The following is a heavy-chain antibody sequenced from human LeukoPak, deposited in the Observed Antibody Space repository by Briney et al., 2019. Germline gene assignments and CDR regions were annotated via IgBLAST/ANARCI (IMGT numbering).Heavy chain of an antibody. D-gene: IGHD2-21*02. CDR2: IYYSGST. CDR1: GGSISSYY. CDR3: ARAAYCGGDCFNDAFDI. J-gene: IGHJ3*02. V-gene: IGHV4-59*01. Sequence: SETLSLTCTVSGGSISSYYWSWIRQPPGKGLEWIGYIYYSGSTNYNPSLKSRVTISVDTSKNQFSLKLSSVTAADTAVYYCARAAYCGGDCFNDAFDIWGQGTMVTVSS.